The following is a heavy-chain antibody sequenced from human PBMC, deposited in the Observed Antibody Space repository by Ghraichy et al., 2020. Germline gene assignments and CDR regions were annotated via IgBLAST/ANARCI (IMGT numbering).Heavy chain of an antibody. V-gene: IGHV3-13*04. J-gene: IGHJ6*02. CDR3: ARDMRVAPGTNWYFYYYGMDV. D-gene: IGHD2-2*01. Sequence: GGSLRLSCVASGFAFSDSDFHWVRQVQGKGLEWVAAIGTAGDTYYPVSVRGRLTISRENAKNSLYLHMKGLRAGDTAVYYCARDMRVAPGTNWYFYYYGMDVWGQGTTVTVS. CDR1: GFAFSDSD. CDR2: IGTAGDT.